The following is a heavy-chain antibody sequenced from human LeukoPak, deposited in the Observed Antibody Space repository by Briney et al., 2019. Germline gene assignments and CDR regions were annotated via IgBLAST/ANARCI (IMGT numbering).Heavy chain of an antibody. J-gene: IGHJ4*02. Sequence: SMRLSSIAARFTFGDKAMSWFRQAPGKGMGWVGFIRSKAYGGTTEYAASVKGRFSISRDDSKSSAYLQRNRLKTEGTAVCYCTRGERYFDYWGQGTLVTVSS. D-gene: IGHD1-1*01. V-gene: IGHV3-49*03. CDR1: RFTFGDKA. CDR3: TRGERYFDY. CDR2: IRSKAYGGTT.